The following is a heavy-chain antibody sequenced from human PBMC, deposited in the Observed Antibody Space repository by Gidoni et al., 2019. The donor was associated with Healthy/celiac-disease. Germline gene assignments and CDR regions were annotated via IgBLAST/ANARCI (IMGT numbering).Heavy chain of an antibody. Sequence: EVQLVESGGGLVKPGGSLRLSCAASGFTFSSYSMNWVRQAPGKGLEWVSSISSSSSYIYYADSVKGRFTISRDNAKNSLYLQMNSLRAEDTAVYYCARDEGYSGYESVFYYGMDVWGQGTTVTVSS. V-gene: IGHV3-21*01. D-gene: IGHD5-12*01. CDR2: ISSSSSYI. J-gene: IGHJ6*02. CDR1: GFTFSSYS. CDR3: ARDEGYSGYESVFYYGMDV.